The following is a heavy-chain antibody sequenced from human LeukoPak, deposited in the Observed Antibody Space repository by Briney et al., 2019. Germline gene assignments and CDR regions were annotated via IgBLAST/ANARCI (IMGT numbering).Heavy chain of an antibody. D-gene: IGHD5-18*01. CDR2: ISGSSSYI. Sequence: GGSLRLSCAGSGFTFSSYSMNWVRQAPGKGLEWVSSISGSSSYIYYADSVKGRFTISRDNAKNSLYLQMNSLRAEDTAVYYCARGSIQLWSYYFDSWGQGTLVTVSS. CDR1: GFTFSSYS. V-gene: IGHV3-21*01. CDR3: ARGSIQLWSYYFDS. J-gene: IGHJ4*02.